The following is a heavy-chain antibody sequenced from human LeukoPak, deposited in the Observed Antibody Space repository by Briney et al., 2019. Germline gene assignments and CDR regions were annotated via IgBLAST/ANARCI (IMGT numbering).Heavy chain of an antibody. CDR2: INSDGSST. J-gene: IGHJ4*02. V-gene: IGHV3-74*01. CDR3: ARVGCSSTSCYALGY. CDR1: GFTFSSYW. D-gene: IGHD2-2*01. Sequence: GGSLRLSCAASGFTFSSYWMHWVRQAPGKGLVWVSRINSDGSSTSYADSVKGRFTISRDNAKNTLYLQMNSLRAEDTAVYYCARVGCSSTSCYALGYWGQGTLVTVSS.